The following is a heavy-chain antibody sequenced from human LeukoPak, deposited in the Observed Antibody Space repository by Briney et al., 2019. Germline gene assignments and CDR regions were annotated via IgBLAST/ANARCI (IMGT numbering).Heavy chain of an antibody. Sequence: PGASLRLSCAASGFTFSSYAMRWVRQAPGKGLECVSAISSSGGNTYYADSVKGRFTISRDNSKNTLYLQMNSLRAEDTAIYYCAKDGKGAPVAGTGYFDYWGQGTLVTVSS. CDR2: ISSSGGNT. V-gene: IGHV3-23*01. CDR1: GFTFSSYA. CDR3: AKDGKGAPVAGTGYFDY. J-gene: IGHJ4*02. D-gene: IGHD6-19*01.